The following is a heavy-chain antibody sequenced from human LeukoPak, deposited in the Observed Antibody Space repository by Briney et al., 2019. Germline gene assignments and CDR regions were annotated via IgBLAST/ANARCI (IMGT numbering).Heavy chain of an antibody. D-gene: IGHD3-3*01. CDR2: ISYDGSNK. CDR3: ARDYDFWSGSWFDP. V-gene: IGHV3-30-3*01. Sequence: GRSLRLSCAASGFTFSSYAMHWVRQAPGKGLEWVAVISYDGSNKYYADSVEGRFTISRDNSKNTLYLQMNSLRAEDTAVYYCARDYDFWSGSWFDPWGQGTLVTVSS. CDR1: GFTFSSYA. J-gene: IGHJ5*02.